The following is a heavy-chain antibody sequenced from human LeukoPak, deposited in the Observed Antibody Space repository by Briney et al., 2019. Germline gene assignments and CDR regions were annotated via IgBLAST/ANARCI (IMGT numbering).Heavy chain of an antibody. J-gene: IGHJ4*02. V-gene: IGHV3-23*01. Sequence: PGGSLRLSCAASDFSFITYAMSWVRQAPGKGLEWVSTISGGGDATYYADSVKGRFTISRDNAKNSLYLQMNSLRAEDTALYYCARDKGGYCSGGSCYRYDNFDYWGQGTLVTVSS. CDR2: ISGGGDAT. CDR1: DFSFITYA. D-gene: IGHD2-15*01. CDR3: ARDKGGYCSGGSCYRYDNFDY.